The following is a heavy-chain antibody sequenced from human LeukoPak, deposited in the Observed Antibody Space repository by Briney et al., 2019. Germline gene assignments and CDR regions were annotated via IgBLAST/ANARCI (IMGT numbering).Heavy chain of an antibody. V-gene: IGHV4-59*01. J-gene: IGHJ3*02. CDR1: GGSISSYY. D-gene: IGHD6-13*01. CDR3: ARSYLAASGRDAFNI. Sequence: SETLSLTCTVSGGSISSYYWSWIRQPPGKGLEWIGYIYYSGSTNYNPSLKSRVTISVDTSKNQFSLKLSSVTAADTAIYYCARSYLAASGRDAFNIWGQGTMVPVSS. CDR2: IYYSGST.